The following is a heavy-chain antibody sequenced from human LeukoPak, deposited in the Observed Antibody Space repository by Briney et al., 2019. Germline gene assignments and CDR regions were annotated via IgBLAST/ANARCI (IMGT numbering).Heavy chain of an antibody. CDR1: GFTFSSYA. D-gene: IGHD1-1*01. V-gene: IGHV3-30-3*01. CDR2: ISYDGSNK. J-gene: IGHJ4*02. Sequence: PGRSLRLSCAASGFTFSSYAMHWVRQAPGKGLEWVAVISYDGSNKYYADSVKGRFTISRDNAKNSLSLQMNSLRAEDTAVYYCSRGNNWAFDYWGQGTLVTVSS. CDR3: SRGNNWAFDY.